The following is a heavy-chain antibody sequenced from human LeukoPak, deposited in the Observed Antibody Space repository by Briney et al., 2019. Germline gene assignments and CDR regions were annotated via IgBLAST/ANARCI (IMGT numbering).Heavy chain of an antibody. CDR1: GGSISSGSYY. Sequence: SQTLSLTCTVSGGSISSGSYYWSWIRQPAGKGLEWIGRIYTSGSTNYNPSLKSRVTISVDTFKNQFSLKLSSVTAADTAVYYCARDLAGNWNYVNAFDIWGQGTMVTVSS. J-gene: IGHJ3*02. V-gene: IGHV4-61*02. D-gene: IGHD1-7*01. CDR2: IYTSGST. CDR3: ARDLAGNWNYVNAFDI.